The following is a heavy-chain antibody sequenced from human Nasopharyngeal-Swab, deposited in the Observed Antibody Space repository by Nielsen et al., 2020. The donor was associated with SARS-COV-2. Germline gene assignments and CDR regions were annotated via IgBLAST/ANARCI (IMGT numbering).Heavy chain of an antibody. CDR3: ARDGVITIFGVWLAPGSEYYCDY. J-gene: IGHJ4*02. CDR2: INPSGGST. D-gene: IGHD3-3*01. Sequence: ASVKVSCRASGYTFSSYYMHWVRHPPGQGLEWTAIINPSGGSTSYAQKFQGRVTMTRDTSTSTVYMELSSLRSEDTAVYYCARDGVITIFGVWLAPGSEYYCDYWGQGTLVTVSS. V-gene: IGHV1-46*01. CDR1: GYTFSSYY.